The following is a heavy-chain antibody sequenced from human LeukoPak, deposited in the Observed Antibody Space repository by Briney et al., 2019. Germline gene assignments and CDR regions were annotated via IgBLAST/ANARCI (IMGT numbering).Heavy chain of an antibody. J-gene: IGHJ4*02. CDR3: ARPKQGGSYVSPIDY. D-gene: IGHD1-26*01. Sequence: ASVKVSCKASGYTFTSYAMNWVRQAPGQGLEWMGWINPNSGGTNYAQKFQGRVTMTRDTSISTAYMGLSRLRSDDTAVYYCARPKQGGSYVSPIDYWGQGTLVTVSS. V-gene: IGHV1-2*02. CDR1: GYTFTSYA. CDR2: INPNSGGT.